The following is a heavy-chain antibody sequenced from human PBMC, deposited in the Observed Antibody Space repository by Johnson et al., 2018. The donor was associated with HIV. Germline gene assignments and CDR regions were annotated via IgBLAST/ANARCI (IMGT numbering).Heavy chain of an antibody. CDR2: ISYDGSNK. V-gene: IGHV3-30*03. J-gene: IGHJ3*02. Sequence: QVQLVESGGGVVQPGRSLRLSCAASGFTFSSYGMHWVRQAPGKGLEWVAVISYDGSNKYYADSVKGRFTISRDNSKNTLYLQMNSLRAEDTAVYYCARLPSRGGTIKDAFDIWGHGTMVTVSS. D-gene: IGHD2-15*01. CDR1: GFTFSSYG. CDR3: ARLPSRGGTIKDAFDI.